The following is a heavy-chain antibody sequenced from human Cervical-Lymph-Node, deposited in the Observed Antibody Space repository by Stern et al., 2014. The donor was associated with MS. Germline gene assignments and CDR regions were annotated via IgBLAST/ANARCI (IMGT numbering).Heavy chain of an antibody. Sequence: DQLVESGAEVKKPGSSVKVSCKTSGDTFNTSGISWVRQAPGQGLEWMGGIIPVFGTTNYARKFQGRLTVTADKSTSTVYMALSSLRSEDTAVYYCARDLGVGPTVSWGQGTRVTVSS. D-gene: IGHD1-26*01. J-gene: IGHJ5*02. V-gene: IGHV1-69*06. CDR3: ARDLGVGPTVS. CDR1: GDTFNTSG. CDR2: IIPVFGTT.